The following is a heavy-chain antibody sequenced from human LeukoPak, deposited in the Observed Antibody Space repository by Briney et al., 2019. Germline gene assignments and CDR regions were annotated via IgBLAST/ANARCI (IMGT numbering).Heavy chain of an antibody. CDR2: INT. D-gene: IGHD3-22*01. V-gene: IGHV3-74*01. CDR3: AISGYFDY. J-gene: IGHJ4*02. CDR1: GFSISSYW. Sequence: AGGSLRLSCAASGFSISSYWMYWVRQAPGERPVWVSRINTDYADSVKGRFTMSRDNAKNTLYLQMNSLTAADTAVYYCAISGYFDYWSQGTLVTVSS.